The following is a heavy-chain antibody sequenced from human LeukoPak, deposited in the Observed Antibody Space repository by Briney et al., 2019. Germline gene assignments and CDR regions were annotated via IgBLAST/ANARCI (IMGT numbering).Heavy chain of an antibody. CDR1: GFTFSSYS. CDR2: ISSSSSYI. J-gene: IGHJ4*02. Sequence: GGSLRLSCAASGFTFSSYSMNWVRQAPGKGLEWVSSISSSSSYIYYADSVKGRFIISRDNAKNSLYLQMNSLRAEDTAVYYCARAPLWSKTIDYWGQGTLVTVSS. CDR3: ARAPLWSKTIDY. D-gene: IGHD5-18*01. V-gene: IGHV3-21*01.